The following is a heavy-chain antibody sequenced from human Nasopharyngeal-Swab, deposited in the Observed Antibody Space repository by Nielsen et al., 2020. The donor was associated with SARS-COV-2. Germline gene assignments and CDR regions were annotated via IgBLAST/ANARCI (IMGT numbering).Heavy chain of an antibody. CDR3: ARGSAMVTRFDY. CDR1: GFTFSSYA. D-gene: IGHD5-18*01. V-gene: IGHV3-30*04. Sequence: GGSLRLSCAASGFTFSSYAMHWVRQAPGKGLEWVAVISYDGSNKYYADSVKGRFTISRDNSKNTLYLQMNSLRAEDTAVYYCARGSAMVTRFDYWGQGTLVTVSS. J-gene: IGHJ4*02. CDR2: ISYDGSNK.